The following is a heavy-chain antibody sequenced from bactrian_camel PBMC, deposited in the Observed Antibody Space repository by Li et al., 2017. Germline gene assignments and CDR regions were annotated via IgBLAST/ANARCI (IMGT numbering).Heavy chain of an antibody. D-gene: IGHD3*01. V-gene: IGHV3S1*01. Sequence: HVQLVESGGGLVQPGGSLRLSCAASGFTFSNYWMYWVRQAPGKGLQWVSSINTDGRTTGYADSVKGRFTISQDHAKNVLYLQMNSLKAEDTAVYYCTAVSGYWGQGTQVTVS. CDR1: GFTFSNYW. J-gene: IGHJ6*01. CDR3: TAVSGY. CDR2: INTDGRTT.